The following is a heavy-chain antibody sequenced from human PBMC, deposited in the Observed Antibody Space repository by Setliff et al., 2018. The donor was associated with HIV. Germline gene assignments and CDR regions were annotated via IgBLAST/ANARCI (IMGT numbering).Heavy chain of an antibody. J-gene: IGHJ5*02. CDR3: ARDMTYYFDISGSFGWFDP. CDR1: GGSIRSSTYY. V-gene: IGHV4-39*07. Sequence: KTSETLSLTCTVSGGSIRSSTYYWGWIRQSPGKGLEWIGSLHYSGNTYYNSSLKSRVTISLDTSKNQFSLKLNSVTAADTAVYYCARDMTYYFDISGSFGWFDPWGQGTPVTVSS. D-gene: IGHD3-22*01. CDR2: LHYSGNT.